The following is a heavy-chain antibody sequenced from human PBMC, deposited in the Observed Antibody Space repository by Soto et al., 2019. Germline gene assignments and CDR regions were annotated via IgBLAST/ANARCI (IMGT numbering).Heavy chain of an antibody. CDR3: ARAGGIVGATPPGGMDV. CDR1: GGSISSYF. Sequence: QVQLQESGPGLVKPSETLSLTCTVSGGSISSYFWSWIRQPPGKGLEWIGCIYYSGSTNYNPSLKSRVTISVDTSKNQFSLKLSSVTAADTAVYYCARAGGIVGATPPGGMDVWGQGTTVTVSS. D-gene: IGHD1-26*01. J-gene: IGHJ6*02. V-gene: IGHV4-59*01. CDR2: IYYSGST.